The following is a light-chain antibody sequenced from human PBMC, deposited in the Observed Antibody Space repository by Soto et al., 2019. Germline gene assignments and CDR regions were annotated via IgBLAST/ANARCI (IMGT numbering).Light chain of an antibody. V-gene: IGKV3-11*01. CDR1: QSVSSY. CDR2: DAS. Sequence: EIVLTQSPATLSLSPGGRATLSCRASQSVSSYLAWYQQKPGRAPRLLIYDASNRATGIPARFSGSGSGTDFTLTISSLEPEDFAVYYCQQRSKWAITFGQGTRLEIK. CDR3: QQRSKWAIT. J-gene: IGKJ5*01.